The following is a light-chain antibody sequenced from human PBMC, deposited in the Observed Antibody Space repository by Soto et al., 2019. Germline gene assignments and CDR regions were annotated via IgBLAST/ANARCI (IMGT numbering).Light chain of an antibody. CDR3: CSYAGSGTFV. Sequence: QAVVTQPASVSGSPGQSITISCTGTSSDVGSYDLVSWYQQPPGKAPKLMIYEDTKRPSGISTRFSGSKSGNAASLTISGLQAEDEADYYCCSYAGSGTFVFGTGTKLTVL. V-gene: IGLV2-23*01. CDR1: SSDVGSYDL. J-gene: IGLJ1*01. CDR2: EDT.